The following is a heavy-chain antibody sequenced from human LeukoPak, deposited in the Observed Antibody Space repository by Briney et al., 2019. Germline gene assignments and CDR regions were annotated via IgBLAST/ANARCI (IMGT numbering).Heavy chain of an antibody. J-gene: IGHJ4*02. CDR3: AREWELLYFDY. CDR2: IYYSGST. D-gene: IGHD1-26*01. CDR1: GGSISSYY. V-gene: IGHV4-59*12. Sequence: KASETLSLTCTVSGGSISSYYWSWIRQPPGKGLEWIGFIYYSGSTNYKPSLKSRVTISVDTSKKQFSLKLSSVTAADTAVYYCAREWELLYFDYWGQGTLVTVSS.